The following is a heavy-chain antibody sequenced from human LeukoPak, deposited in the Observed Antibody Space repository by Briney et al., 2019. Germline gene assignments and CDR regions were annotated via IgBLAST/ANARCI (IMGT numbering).Heavy chain of an antibody. CDR2: INPSGSST. Sequence: ASVKVSCKASGYTFTSYYMHWVRQAPGQGLEWMGLINPSGSSTSYAQKFQGRLSLTRDMSTSTDYMELSSLRSEDTAVYYCARGGWNKFDYWGQGTLVTVSS. D-gene: IGHD3-22*01. J-gene: IGHJ4*02. CDR3: ARGGWNKFDY. CDR1: GYTFTSYY. V-gene: IGHV1-46*01.